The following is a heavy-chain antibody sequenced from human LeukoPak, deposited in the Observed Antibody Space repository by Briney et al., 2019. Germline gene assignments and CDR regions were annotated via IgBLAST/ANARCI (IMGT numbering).Heavy chain of an antibody. Sequence: PGGSLRLSCAASGFSFNSYIMHWVRQAPDKGLEWVALVWDDGNEQYYADPVKGRFTISRDNSKNTLYLQMNSLRAEDTAVYYCARGVHSSGYYRYFDYWGQGTLVTVSS. J-gene: IGHJ4*02. CDR3: ARGVHSSGYYRYFDY. CDR2: VWDDGNEQ. CDR1: GFSFNSYI. V-gene: IGHV3-33*01. D-gene: IGHD3-22*01.